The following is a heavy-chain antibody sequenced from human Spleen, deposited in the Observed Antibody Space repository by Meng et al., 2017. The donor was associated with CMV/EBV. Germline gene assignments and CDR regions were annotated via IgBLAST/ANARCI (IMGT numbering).Heavy chain of an antibody. D-gene: IGHD3-10*01. J-gene: IGHJ4*02. V-gene: IGHV1-18*04. Sequence: FTYCGIPWMRQAPGQGLEWVGWIDANNGKTNNTKKLQGGDNMTADTSTDTADMELRSLTPDDTAVYYCARNARTRGNYYGRNAEIDYWGQGTLVTVSS. CDR3: ARNARTRGNYYGRNAEIDY. CDR1: FTYCG. CDR2: IDANNGKT.